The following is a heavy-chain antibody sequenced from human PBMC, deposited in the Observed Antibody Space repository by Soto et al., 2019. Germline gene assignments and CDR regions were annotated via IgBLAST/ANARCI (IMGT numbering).Heavy chain of an antibody. J-gene: IGHJ5*02. CDR1: GGSISSSSYY. V-gene: IGHV4-39*01. Sequence: QLQLQESGPGLVKPSETLSLTCTVSGGSISSSSYYWGWIRQPPGKGLEWIGSIYYSGSTYYNPSLKRRVTISVDTSKNQCSLKLSSVTAADTAVYYCARHQVAVAGTAPFDPWGQGTLVTVSS. CDR3: ARHQVAVAGTAPFDP. D-gene: IGHD6-19*01. CDR2: IYYSGST.